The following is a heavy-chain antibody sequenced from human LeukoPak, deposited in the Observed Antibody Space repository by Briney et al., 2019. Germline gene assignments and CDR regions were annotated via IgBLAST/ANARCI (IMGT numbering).Heavy chain of an antibody. Sequence: ASVKVSCKASGYTFSNYGISWVRQAPGQGLEWMGWISAYNGNTNYAQKLQGRVTMTTDTSTSTAYMELRSLRSEDTAVYYCATLEQQLVRTYYFDYWGQGTLVTVSS. CDR1: GYTFSNYG. CDR2: ISAYNGNT. J-gene: IGHJ4*02. V-gene: IGHV1-18*01. CDR3: ATLEQQLVRTYYFDY. D-gene: IGHD6-13*01.